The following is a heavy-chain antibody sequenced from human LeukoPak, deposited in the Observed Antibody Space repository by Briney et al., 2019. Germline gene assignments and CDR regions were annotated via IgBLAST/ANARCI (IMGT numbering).Heavy chain of an antibody. CDR1: GFTFSSYG. CDR3: AEGLVL. V-gene: IGHV3-30*18. Sequence: QPGRSLRLSCAASGFTFSSYGMHWVRQAPGKGLEWVAVISYDGSNKYYADSVKGRFTISRDNSKNTLYLQMNSLRAEDTAVYYCAEGLVLWGQGTLVTVSS. CDR2: ISYDGSNK. J-gene: IGHJ5*02.